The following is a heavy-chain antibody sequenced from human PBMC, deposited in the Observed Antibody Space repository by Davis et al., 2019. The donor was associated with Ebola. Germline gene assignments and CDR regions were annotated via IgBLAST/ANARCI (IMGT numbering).Heavy chain of an antibody. J-gene: IGHJ3*02. D-gene: IGHD3-22*01. V-gene: IGHV4-39*01. CDR1: GGSISSSSYY. Sequence: SETLSLTCTVSGGSISSSSYYWGWIRQPPGKGLEWIGSIYYSGSTYYNPSLKSRVTIYVDTSKNQFSLRLNSETAADTAVYYCARLRDYYDSSGYAFDIWGQGTMVTVSS. CDR3: ARLRDYYDSSGYAFDI. CDR2: IYYSGST.